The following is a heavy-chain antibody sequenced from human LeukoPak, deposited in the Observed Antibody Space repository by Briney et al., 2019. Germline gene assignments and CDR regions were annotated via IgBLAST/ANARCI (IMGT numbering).Heavy chain of an antibody. CDR2: IYYSGST. CDR3: ARLLAIFGVGSPLAGWFDP. Sequence: SETLSLTCTVSGDSIGSTNYYWAWIRQPPGKGLEWIGSIYYSGSTYYNPSLKSRVTISVDTSKNQFSLKLSSVTAADTAVYYCARLLAIFGVGSPLAGWFDPWGQGTLVTVSS. V-gene: IGHV4-39*01. CDR1: GDSIGSTNYY. J-gene: IGHJ5*02. D-gene: IGHD3-3*01.